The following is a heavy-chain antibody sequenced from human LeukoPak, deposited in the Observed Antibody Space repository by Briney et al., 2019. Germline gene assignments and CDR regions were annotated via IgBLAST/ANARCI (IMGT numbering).Heavy chain of an antibody. J-gene: IGHJ4*02. CDR3: ASSNCGGYCYASYSPVGFDY. CDR1: GCTFSTYE. CDR2: ISSSGSTK. D-gene: IGHD2-21*02. V-gene: IGHV3-48*03. Sequence: GGTLRLSCAASGCTFSTYERNWVRQPPGKGLEWVSYISSSGSTKYYADSVRGRFTISRDNAKNSLYLQMNILTAEHTAVYYGASSNCGGYCYASYSPVGFDYWGQGTLVTVSS.